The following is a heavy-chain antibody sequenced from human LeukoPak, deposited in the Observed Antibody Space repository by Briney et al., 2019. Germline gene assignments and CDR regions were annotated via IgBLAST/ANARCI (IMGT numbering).Heavy chain of an antibody. CDR3: ARSITGTIFGYYGMDV. CDR2: ISSSSSYI. J-gene: IGHJ6*02. CDR1: GFTFSSYS. D-gene: IGHD1-20*01. Sequence: GGSLRLSCAASGFTFSSYSMNWVRQASWKGLEWVSSISSSSSYIYYADSVKGRFTISRDNAKNSLYLQMNSLRAEDAAVYYCARSITGTIFGYYGMDVWGQGTTVTVSS. V-gene: IGHV3-21*01.